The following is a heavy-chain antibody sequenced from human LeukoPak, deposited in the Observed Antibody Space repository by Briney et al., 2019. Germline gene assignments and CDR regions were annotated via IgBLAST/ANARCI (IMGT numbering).Heavy chain of an antibody. CDR1: GYTFTSYY. V-gene: IGHV1-18*04. J-gene: IGHJ4*02. D-gene: IGHD3-16*02. CDR2: ISAYNGNT. Sequence: ASVKVSCKASGYTFTSYYMHWVRQAPGQGLEWMGWISAYNGNTNYAQKLQGRVTMTTDTSTSTAYMELRSLRSDDTAVYYCARDTALALGDYWGQGTLVTVSS. CDR3: ARDTALALGDY.